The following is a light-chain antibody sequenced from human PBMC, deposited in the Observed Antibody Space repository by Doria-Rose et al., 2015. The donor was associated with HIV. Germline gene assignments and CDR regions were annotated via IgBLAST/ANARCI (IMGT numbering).Light chain of an antibody. J-gene: IGKJ1*01. CDR1: QXXXXXX. V-gene: IGKV3-20*01. Sequence: TQSPGTLSLSXGERXTLSCRAXQXXXXXXXXWYQQKPGQAPSLLIYDGSTRATGIPDRFSASGPGTDFTLTINRLEPEDFALYYCHQYGTSWTFGQGTKVEI. CDR2: DGS. CDR3: HQYGTSWT.